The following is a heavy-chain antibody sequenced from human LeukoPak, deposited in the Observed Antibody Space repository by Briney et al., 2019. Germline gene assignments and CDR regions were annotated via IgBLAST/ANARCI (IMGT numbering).Heavy chain of an antibody. CDR1: GYTFTGYY. CDR2: INPNSGGT. J-gene: IGHJ4*02. D-gene: IGHD3-22*01. CDR3: ARELNYDSSGYYFDY. V-gene: IGHV1-2*02. Sequence: ASVKVSCKASGYTFTGYYMHWVRQAPGQGLEWMGWINPNSGGTNYAQRFQGRVTMTRDTSITTAYMELSRLRSDDTAVYYCARELNYDSSGYYFDYWGQGTLVTVSS.